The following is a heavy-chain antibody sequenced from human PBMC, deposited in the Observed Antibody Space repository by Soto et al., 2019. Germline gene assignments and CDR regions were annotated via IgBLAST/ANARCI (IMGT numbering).Heavy chain of an antibody. Sequence: SEILARTGAVCGGSISSYYWSWIRQPPGKGLEWIGYIYYSGSTNYNPSLKSRVTISVDTSKNQFSLKLSSVTAADTAVYYCARGGRITMVRGVIFDAFDIWGQGTMVTVSS. CDR2: IYYSGST. J-gene: IGHJ3*02. V-gene: IGHV4-59*01. CDR1: GGSISSYY. D-gene: IGHD3-10*01. CDR3: ARGGRITMVRGVIFDAFDI.